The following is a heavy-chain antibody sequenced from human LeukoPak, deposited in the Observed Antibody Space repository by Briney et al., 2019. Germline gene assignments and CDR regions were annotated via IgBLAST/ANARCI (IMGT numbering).Heavy chain of an antibody. CDR3: ARSTDFWSGYYPQNWFDP. CDR2: IYYSGST. J-gene: IGHJ5*02. CDR1: GGSISSYY. Sequence: PSETLSLTCTVSGGSISSYYWSWIRQPPGKGLEWIGYIYYSGSTNYNPSLKSRVTISVDTSENQFSLKLSSVTAADTAVYYCARSTDFWSGYYPQNWFDPWGQGTLVTVSS. V-gene: IGHV4-59*01. D-gene: IGHD3-3*01.